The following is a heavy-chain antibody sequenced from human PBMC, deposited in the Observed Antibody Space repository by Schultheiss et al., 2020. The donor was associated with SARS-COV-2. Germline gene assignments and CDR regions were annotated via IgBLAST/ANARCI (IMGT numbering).Heavy chain of an antibody. CDR1: GFTFSSYW. V-gene: IGHV3-74*01. D-gene: IGHD3-10*01. Sequence: GGSLRLSCAASGFTFSSYWMHWVRQAPGKGLVWVSRINSDGSSTSYADSVKGRFTISRDNAKNTLYLQRNSLRAEDTAVYYCARGSRGSGRGFDPWGQGTLVTVSS. CDR3: ARGSRGSGRGFDP. J-gene: IGHJ5*02. CDR2: INSDGSST.